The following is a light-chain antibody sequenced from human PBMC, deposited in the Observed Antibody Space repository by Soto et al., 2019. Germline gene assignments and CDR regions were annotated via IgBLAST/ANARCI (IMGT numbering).Light chain of an antibody. Sequence: EIVLTQSPGTLSLSPGERATLSCRASQSVSSSYLAWYQQKPVQAPRLLIYGASSRATGIPDRFNGSGSGTHFTHTISRLEPEDFSVYYCRQYDSSPITFGRGTRLEIK. CDR3: RQYDSSPIT. V-gene: IGKV3-20*01. CDR1: QSVSSSY. CDR2: GAS. J-gene: IGKJ5*01.